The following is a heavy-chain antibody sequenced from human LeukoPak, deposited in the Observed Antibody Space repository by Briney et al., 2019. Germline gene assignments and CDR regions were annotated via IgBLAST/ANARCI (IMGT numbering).Heavy chain of an antibody. V-gene: IGHV3-23*01. CDR1: GFTFSSYA. Sequence: GGSLRLSCAASGFTFSSYAMSWVRQAPGKGLEWVSAISGSGGSTYYADSVKGRFTISRDNSKNTLYLQMNSLRAEDTAVYYCARTDYGDQTLDYWGQGTLVTVSS. D-gene: IGHD4-17*01. CDR3: ARTDYGDQTLDY. J-gene: IGHJ4*02. CDR2: ISGSGGST.